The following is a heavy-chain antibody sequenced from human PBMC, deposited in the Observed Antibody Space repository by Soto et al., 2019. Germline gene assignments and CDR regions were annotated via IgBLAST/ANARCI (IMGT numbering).Heavy chain of an antibody. V-gene: IGHV3-21*01. CDR3: ARESEDLTSNFDY. Sequence: GGSLRLSCAASGFTFTRYSMDWVRQAPGKGLEWVSSISSTTNYIYYADSMKGRFTVSRDNAKNSVYLEMNSLSAEDTALYYCARESEDLTSNFDYWGQGTLVTVSS. CDR2: ISSTTNYI. CDR1: GFTFTRYS. J-gene: IGHJ4*02.